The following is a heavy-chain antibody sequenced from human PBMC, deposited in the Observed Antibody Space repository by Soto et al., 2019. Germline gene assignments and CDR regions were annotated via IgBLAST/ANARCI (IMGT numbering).Heavy chain of an antibody. Sequence: VQLVESGGGLVKPGGSLRLSCAASGFIFSNAWMNWVRQAPGKGLEWVGRIRSKSDGGTTDDAAPVEGRFIISRDDSKKMLYLKMNSLKIEDTAVYYCTTGWSSRDYWGQGIQVTVSA. J-gene: IGHJ4*02. V-gene: IGHV3-15*07. CDR2: IRSKSDGGTT. CDR3: TTGWSSRDY. D-gene: IGHD6-13*01. CDR1: GFIFSNAW.